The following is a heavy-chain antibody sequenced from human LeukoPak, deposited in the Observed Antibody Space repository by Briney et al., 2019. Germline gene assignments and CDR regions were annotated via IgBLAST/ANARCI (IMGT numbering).Heavy chain of an antibody. CDR3: ARVVGIVAAGVFDY. CDR1: GYTFTGYY. D-gene: IGHD6-13*01. Sequence: GASVKVSCKASGYTFTGYYMHWVRQAPGQGLEWMGWINPNSGGTNYAQKFQGRVTMTRDTSISTAYMELSRLRSDDTAVYYCARVVGIVAAGVFDYWGQGTLVTVSS. J-gene: IGHJ4*02. V-gene: IGHV1-2*02. CDR2: INPNSGGT.